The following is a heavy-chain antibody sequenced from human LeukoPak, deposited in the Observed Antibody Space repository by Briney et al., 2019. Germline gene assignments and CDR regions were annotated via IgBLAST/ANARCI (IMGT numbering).Heavy chain of an antibody. J-gene: IGHJ4*02. Sequence: PGGSLRLSCAASGFTFSSYGMHWVRQAPGKGLEWVAFIRYDGSNKYYADSVKGRFTISRDNSKNTLYLQMNSLRADDTAVYYCAKTLVASGYSSEYYFDYWGQGALVTVSS. CDR3: AKTLVASGYSSEYYFDY. V-gene: IGHV3-30*02. D-gene: IGHD3-22*01. CDR1: GFTFSSYG. CDR2: IRYDGSNK.